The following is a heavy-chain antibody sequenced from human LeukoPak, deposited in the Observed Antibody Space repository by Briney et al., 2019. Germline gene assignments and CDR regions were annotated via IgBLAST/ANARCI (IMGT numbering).Heavy chain of an antibody. V-gene: IGHV3-23*01. CDR1: GFTFSSYA. J-gene: IGHJ4*02. CDR2: ISGSGGNT. D-gene: IGHD3-22*01. Sequence: GGSLRLSCAASGFTFSSYAMTWVRQAPGKGLEWVSGISGSGGNTYYTDSVRGRLSISRDNSKNTLYLQVNSLRAEDTAVYYCANTDHYDSSGYYYDYWGQGTLVTVSS. CDR3: ANTDHYDSSGYYYDY.